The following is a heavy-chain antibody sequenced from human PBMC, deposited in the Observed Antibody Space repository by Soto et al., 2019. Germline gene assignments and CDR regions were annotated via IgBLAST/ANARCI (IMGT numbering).Heavy chain of an antibody. CDR1: DFSFTSHG. V-gene: IGHV1-18*04. CDR2: ISAYNGNT. J-gene: IGHJ5*02. D-gene: IGHD6-6*01. CDR3: ARERLAARPGWFDP. Sequence: ASVKVSCKAYDFSFTSHGISWVRQAPGQGLEWMGWISAYNGNTNYAQKLQGRVTMTTDTSTSTAYMELRSLRSDDTAVYYCARERLAARPGWFDPWGQGTLVTVYS.